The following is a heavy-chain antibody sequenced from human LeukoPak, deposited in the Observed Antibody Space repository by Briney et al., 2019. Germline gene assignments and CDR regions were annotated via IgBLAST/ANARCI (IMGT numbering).Heavy chain of an antibody. CDR2: VSSDGSKK. J-gene: IGHJ4*02. D-gene: IGHD1-14*01. CDR1: GFTFNRCW. Sequence: GGSLRLSCVVSGFTFNRCWMNWVRQAPGKGLEWVAVVSSDGSKKFYSDSVKGHFTISRDNSKNTLYLQMNSLRTEDTGVYFCVRDAGGYWGQGTLVTVSS. CDR3: VRDAGGY. V-gene: IGHV3-30-3*01.